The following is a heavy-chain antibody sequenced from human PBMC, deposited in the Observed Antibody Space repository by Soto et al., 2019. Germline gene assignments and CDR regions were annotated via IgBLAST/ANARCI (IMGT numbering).Heavy chain of an antibody. V-gene: IGHV3-30*18. J-gene: IGHJ4*02. CDR1: GFTFSSYG. D-gene: IGHD3-22*01. CDR3: AKDQGDDSGGPLDY. CDR2: ISYGGSNK. Sequence: QVQLVESGGGVVQPGRSLRLSCAASGFTFSSYGMHWVRQAPGKGLEWVAVISYGGSNKYYADSVKGRFTISRDNSKNTLYLQMNSLRAEDTAVYYCAKDQGDDSGGPLDYWGQGTLVTVSS.